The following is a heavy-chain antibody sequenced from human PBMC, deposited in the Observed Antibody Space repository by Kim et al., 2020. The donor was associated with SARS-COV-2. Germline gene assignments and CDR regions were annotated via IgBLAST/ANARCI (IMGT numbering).Heavy chain of an antibody. CDR1: GFAFSLYG. CDR3: AREVLSRGSGSYNDY. Sequence: GGSLRLSCAASGFAFSLYGMHWVRQAPGKGLECVATIRSNGDSTYYADSVKGRFTISRDNSKNTLYLQMGSLRRDDMAVDYCAREVLSRGSGSYNDYWG. J-gene: IGHJ4*01. CDR2: IRSNGDST. V-gene: IGHV3-64*02. D-gene: IGHD3-10*01.